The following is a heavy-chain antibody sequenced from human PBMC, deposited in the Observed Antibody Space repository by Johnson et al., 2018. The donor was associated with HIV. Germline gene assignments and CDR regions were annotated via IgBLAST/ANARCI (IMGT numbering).Heavy chain of an antibody. J-gene: IGHJ3*02. V-gene: IGHV3-20*04. Sequence: VQLVEFGGGVVRPGGSLRLSCAASGFTFDDYGMSWVRQAPGKGLEWVSTIGTAGDTYYPGSMKGRFTVSRDNSKNTLYLQMNSLRAEDTAVYYCARGDGYRRAFDIWGQGTMVTVSS. CDR2: IGTAGDT. D-gene: IGHD1-1*01. CDR1: GFTFDDYG. CDR3: ARGDGYRRAFDI.